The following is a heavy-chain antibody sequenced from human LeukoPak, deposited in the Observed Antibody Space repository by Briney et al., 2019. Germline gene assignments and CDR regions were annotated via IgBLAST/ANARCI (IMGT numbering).Heavy chain of an antibody. Sequence: PGGSLRLSCAASGFTFDDYGISWVRQAPGKGLEWVSGINWNGGSTGYADSVKGRFTISRDNAKNSLYLQMNSLRAEDTAVYYCARTTVTTGRTNWFDPWGQGTLVTVSS. CDR3: ARTTVTTGRTNWFDP. CDR1: GFTFDDYG. CDR2: INWNGGST. D-gene: IGHD4-17*01. J-gene: IGHJ5*02. V-gene: IGHV3-20*04.